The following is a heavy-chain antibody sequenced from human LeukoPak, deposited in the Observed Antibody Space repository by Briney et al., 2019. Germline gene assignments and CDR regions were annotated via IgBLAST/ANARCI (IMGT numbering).Heavy chain of an antibody. J-gene: IGHJ4*02. Sequence: GGSLRPSCAASGFSFSNAWMTWVRQAPGKGLEWVGRIKSKTDGGTTDFAAPVKGRFTISRDDSKTTVYLQMNSLKTEDTAVYYCITITGGYWGQGTLVTVSS. CDR3: ITITGGY. CDR2: IKSKTDGGTT. V-gene: IGHV3-15*01. CDR1: GFSFSNAW. D-gene: IGHD3-3*01.